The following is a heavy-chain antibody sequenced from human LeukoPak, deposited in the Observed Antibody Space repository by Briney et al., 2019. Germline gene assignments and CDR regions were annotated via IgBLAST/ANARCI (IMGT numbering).Heavy chain of an antibody. D-gene: IGHD6-19*01. Sequence: GGSLRLSCAASGFTFSSYGMHWVRQAPGKGLEWVTFIRYDESNKYYADSVKGRFTISRDNSKDTLYLQMNSLRTEDTAVYYCARVTAVAGTSVGVDAWGQGILVTVS. CDR2: IRYDESNK. V-gene: IGHV3-30*02. CDR1: GFTFSSYG. CDR3: ARVTAVAGTSVGVDA. J-gene: IGHJ4*02.